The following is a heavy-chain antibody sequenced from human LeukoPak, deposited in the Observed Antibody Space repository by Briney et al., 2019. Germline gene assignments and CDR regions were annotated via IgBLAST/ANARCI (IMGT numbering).Heavy chain of an antibody. Sequence: GGSLRLSCAASGFTFSSFDMRWVRQPTGQGLERVSTIGTASDTYYPGSVEGRFTLSRDNAKNSLYLQMNSLTAGDTAVYYCARGPPRGKYYYMDVWGKGTTVTVSS. V-gene: IGHV3-13*01. CDR2: IGTASDT. CDR1: GFTFSSFD. D-gene: IGHD1-1*01. CDR3: ARGPPRGKYYYMDV. J-gene: IGHJ6*03.